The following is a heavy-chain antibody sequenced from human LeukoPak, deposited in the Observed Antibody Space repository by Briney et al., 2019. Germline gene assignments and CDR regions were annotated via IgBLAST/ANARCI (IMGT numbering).Heavy chain of an antibody. CDR3: AGGRTYQFDY. D-gene: IGHD3-16*01. V-gene: IGHV3-11*01. CDR1: GFTFSDCY. CDR2: ISSSGSTI. Sequence: PGGSLRLSCAASGFTFSDCYMSWIRQAPGKGLEWVSYISSSGSTIYYADSVKGRFTISRDNTRNSLYLQMNSLRAEDTAVYYCAGGRTYQFDYWGQGTLVTVSS. J-gene: IGHJ4*02.